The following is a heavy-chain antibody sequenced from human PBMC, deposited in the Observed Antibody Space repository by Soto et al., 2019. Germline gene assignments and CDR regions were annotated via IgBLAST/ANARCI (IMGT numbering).Heavy chain of an antibody. D-gene: IGHD3-10*01. V-gene: IGHV4-30-4*01. Sequence: SETLSLTCTVSGGSISSGDYNWSWIRQPPGKSMEWIGYINHSGSTNYNPSLKSRVTISVDTSKNQFSLKLSSVTAADTAVYYCARGYYYGSGSYWYYYYYMDVWGKGTTVTVSS. CDR2: INHSGST. CDR1: GGSISSGDYN. J-gene: IGHJ6*03. CDR3: ARGYYYGSGSYWYYYYYMDV.